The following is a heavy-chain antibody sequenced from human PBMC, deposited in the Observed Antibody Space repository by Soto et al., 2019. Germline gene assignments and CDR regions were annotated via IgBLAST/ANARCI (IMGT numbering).Heavy chain of an antibody. CDR2: IHRSGSI. V-gene: IGHV4-34*01. Sequence: SETLSLTCSVSGGRLSGYFWSWIRQPPGKGLEWIGEIHRSGSINYRPSLKSRVTISADASNSQFSLKMTSVTAADTAVYYCARGSDSAWELLWVWGQGTPVTVSS. CDR3: ARGSDSAWELLWV. J-gene: IGHJ4*02. D-gene: IGHD1-26*01. CDR1: GGRLSGYF.